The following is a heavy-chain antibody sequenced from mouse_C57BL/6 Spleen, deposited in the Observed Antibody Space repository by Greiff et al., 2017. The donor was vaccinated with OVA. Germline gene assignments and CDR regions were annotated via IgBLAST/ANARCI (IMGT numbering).Heavy chain of an antibody. D-gene: IGHD4-1*01. J-gene: IGHJ3*01. Sequence: EVQLQQSGPELVKPGASVKISCKASGYSFTGYYMNWVKQSPEKSLEWIGEINPSTGGTTYNQKFKAKATLTVDKSSSTAYMQLKSLTSEDSAVYYCATNWEGFAYWGQGTLVTVSA. CDR2: INPSTGGT. CDR3: ATNWEGFAY. CDR1: GYSFTGYY. V-gene: IGHV1-42*01.